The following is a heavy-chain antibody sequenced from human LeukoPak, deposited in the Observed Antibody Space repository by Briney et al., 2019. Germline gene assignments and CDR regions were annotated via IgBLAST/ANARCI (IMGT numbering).Heavy chain of an antibody. CDR1: GGTFNNYA. J-gene: IGHJ4*02. D-gene: IGHD3-3*01. Sequence: ASVKVSCKASGGTFNNYAITWVRQAPGQGLEWMGRIIPIFGTANYAQKFQGRVTITTEESTSTAYMELSSLRSEDTAVYYCVMVAYYDFWSGIYYFDYWGQGTLVTVSS. CDR2: IIPIFGTA. V-gene: IGHV1-69*05. CDR3: VMVAYYDFWSGIYYFDY.